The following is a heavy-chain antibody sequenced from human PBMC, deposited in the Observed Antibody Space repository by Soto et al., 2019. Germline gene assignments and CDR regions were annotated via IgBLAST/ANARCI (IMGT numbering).Heavy chain of an antibody. CDR3: ARVSSGWYYFDY. D-gene: IGHD6-19*01. CDR1: GGTFSSYA. Sequence: ASVKVSCKASGGTFSSYAISWVRQAPGQGLEWMGGIIPIFGTANYAQKFQGRVTITADESTSTAYMELGSLRSEDTAVYYCARVSSGWYYFDYWGQGTLVTVSS. CDR2: IIPIFGTA. V-gene: IGHV1-69*13. J-gene: IGHJ4*02.